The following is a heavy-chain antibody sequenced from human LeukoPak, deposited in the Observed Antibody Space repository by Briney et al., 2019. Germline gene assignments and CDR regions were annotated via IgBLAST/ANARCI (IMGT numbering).Heavy chain of an antibody. CDR2: IYPGDSDT. CDR1: GYRFTGYW. J-gene: IGHJ4*02. V-gene: IGHV5-51*01. Sequence: GESLKISCKGSGYRFTGYWIGWVRQMPWKGLEWMGVIYPGDSDTRYSPSFQGQVTISADKSISTAYLQWSSLKASDTAMHYCARGLAAAGPSVDYWGQGTLVTVSS. D-gene: IGHD6-13*01. CDR3: ARGLAAAGPSVDY.